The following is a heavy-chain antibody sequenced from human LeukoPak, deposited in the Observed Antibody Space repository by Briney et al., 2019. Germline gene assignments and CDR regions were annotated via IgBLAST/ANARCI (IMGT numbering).Heavy chain of an antibody. CDR2: IWYDGSNK. D-gene: IGHD6-19*01. V-gene: IGHV3-33*01. Sequence: PGGSLRLSCAASGFTFSSYGMHWVRQAPGKGLEWVGLIWYDGSNKYYADSLKGRFTISRDNSKNTVYLQMNSLRAEDTAVYYCGRSTAWYAFDYWGQGTLVTVSS. CDR1: GFTFSSYG. CDR3: GRSTAWYAFDY. J-gene: IGHJ4*02.